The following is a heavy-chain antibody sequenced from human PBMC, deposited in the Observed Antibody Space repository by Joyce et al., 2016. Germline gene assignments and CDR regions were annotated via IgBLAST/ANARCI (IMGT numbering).Heavy chain of an antibody. CDR3: VRVRQSGNINDY. Sequence: QMQLVQSGAEVKKPGSSVKVSCRAFGGTRSGYAISWVRQAPGQGLEWMGGITPIFATAKYAQKFQTRLTITEDKSTNTAYMELSSLRSEDTAIYYCVRVRQSGNINDYWGQGTQVTVSS. V-gene: IGHV1-69*06. CDR2: ITPIFATA. CDR1: GGTRSGYA. J-gene: IGHJ4*02.